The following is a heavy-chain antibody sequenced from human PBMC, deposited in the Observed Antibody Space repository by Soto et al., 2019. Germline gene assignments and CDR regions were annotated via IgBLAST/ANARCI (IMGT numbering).Heavy chain of an antibody. Sequence: PSETLSLTCNVSGDSMSNYYWNWIRQAPGKGLEWIGYIYASGSTNYNPSLESRVTISIDASKNQFSLKLISVTAADTAVYYCAGTDYSHSSGLDHWGQGTLVTVSS. CDR2: IYASGST. D-gene: IGHD3-22*01. CDR3: AGTDYSHSSGLDH. V-gene: IGHV4-59*01. CDR1: GDSMSNYY. J-gene: IGHJ4*01.